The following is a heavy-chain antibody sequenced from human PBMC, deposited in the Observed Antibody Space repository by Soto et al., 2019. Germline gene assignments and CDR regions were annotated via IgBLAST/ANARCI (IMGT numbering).Heavy chain of an antibody. V-gene: IGHV3-23*01. CDR1: GFTFSSYT. D-gene: IGHD1-26*01. J-gene: IGHJ4*02. Sequence: EVQLLESGGGLVQPGGSLRLSCAASGFTFSSYTMNWVRQAPGKGLEWVSVISGAGGGTYYADSVKGRFTISRDNSKNTLYLQMNSLRVEDTAVYYCAKAPPMRYYFDYWGQGTLVTVSS. CDR3: AKAPPMRYYFDY. CDR2: ISGAGGGT.